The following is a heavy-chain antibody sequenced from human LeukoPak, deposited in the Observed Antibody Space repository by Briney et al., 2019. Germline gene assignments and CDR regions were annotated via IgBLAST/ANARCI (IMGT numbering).Heavy chain of an antibody. CDR2: FDPEDGET. D-gene: IGHD5-24*01. V-gene: IGHV1-24*01. CDR3: AREDGYNKFDY. J-gene: IGHJ4*02. Sequence: ASVKVSRKVSGYTLTEFSMHWVRQAPGKGLEWMGGFDPEDGETIYAQELQGRVTMTRDTSTDTAYMELSSLRSEDTAVYYCAREDGYNKFDYWGQGTLVTVSS. CDR1: GYTLTEFS.